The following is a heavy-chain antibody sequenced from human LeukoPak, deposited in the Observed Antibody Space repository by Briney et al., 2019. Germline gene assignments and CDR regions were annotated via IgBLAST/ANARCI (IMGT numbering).Heavy chain of an antibody. J-gene: IGHJ3*02. CDR3: ARNAPYSSSWYEVLGAFDI. D-gene: IGHD6-13*01. CDR1: GYTFTCYY. V-gene: IGHV1-2*02. CDR2: INPNSGGT. Sequence: ASVKVSCKASGYTFTCYYMHWVRQAPGQGLEWMGWINPNSGGTNYAQKFQGRVTMTRDTSISTAYMELSRLRSDDTAVYYCARNAPYSSSWYEVLGAFDIWGQGTMVTVSS.